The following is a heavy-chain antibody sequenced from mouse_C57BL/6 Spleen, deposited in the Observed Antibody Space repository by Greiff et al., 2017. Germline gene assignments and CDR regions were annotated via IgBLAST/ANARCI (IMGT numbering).Heavy chain of an antibody. J-gene: IGHJ2*01. D-gene: IGHD2-3*01. CDR1: GYSITSGYY. Sequence: VQLKESGPGLVKPSQSLSLTCSVTGYSITSGYYWNWIRQFPGNKLEWMCYISYDGSNNYNPSLKNRISITRDTSKNQFFLKLNSVTTEDTATYDCARDELRMGYLDYWGQGTTLTVSS. V-gene: IGHV3-6*01. CDR3: ARDELRMGYLDY. CDR2: ISYDGSN.